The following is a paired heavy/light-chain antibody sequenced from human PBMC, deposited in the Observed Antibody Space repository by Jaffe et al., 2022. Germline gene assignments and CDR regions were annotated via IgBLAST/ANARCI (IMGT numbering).Light chain of an antibody. CDR2: EVS. Sequence: QSALTQPPSASGSPGQSVTISCTGTSSDVGGYNYVSWYQQHPGKAPKLMIYEVSKRPSGVPDRFSGSKSGNTASLTVSGLQAEDEADYYCSSYAGSNVVFGGGTKLTVL. J-gene: IGLJ2*01. CDR1: SSDVGGYNY. CDR3: SSYAGSNVV. V-gene: IGLV2-8*01.
Heavy chain of an antibody. V-gene: IGHV4-38-2*01. Sequence: QVQLQESGPGLVKPSETLSLTCAVSGYSISSGYYWGWIRQPPGKGLEWIGSIYHSGSTYYNPSLKSRVTISVDTSKNQFSLKLSSVTAADTAVYYCARRFMAAAGTRHDAFDIWGQGTMVTVSS. J-gene: IGHJ3*02. D-gene: IGHD6-13*01. CDR2: IYHSGST. CDR3: ARRFMAAAGTRHDAFDI. CDR1: GYSISSGYY.